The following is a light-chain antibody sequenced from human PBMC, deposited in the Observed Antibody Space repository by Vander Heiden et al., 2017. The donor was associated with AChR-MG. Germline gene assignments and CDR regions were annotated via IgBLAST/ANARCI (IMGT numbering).Light chain of an antibody. J-gene: IGKJ2*01. CDR3: MQALQTHKYT. V-gene: IGKV2-28*01. CDR1: PSLLHSNGYNY. Sequence: DIVMAPSPLSLPVTPGGPASISRPSSPSLLHSNGYNYLDWYLQKPGQSPQLLIYLGSIRASGVPDRCSGSGSGTDFTLKISRVEAADVGVYYCMQALQTHKYTFGQGTKLEIK. CDR2: LGS.